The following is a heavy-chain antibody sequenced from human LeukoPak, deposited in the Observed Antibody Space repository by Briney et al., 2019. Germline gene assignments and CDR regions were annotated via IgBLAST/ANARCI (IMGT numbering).Heavy chain of an antibody. CDR3: AREPPPVYSYGTRFDY. CDR1: GYTFTSYG. J-gene: IGHJ4*02. V-gene: IGHV1-18*01. D-gene: IGHD5-18*01. Sequence: ASVKVSCKASGYTFTSYGISWVRQAPGQGLEWMGWISAYNGNTNYAQKLQGRVTMTTDTSTSTAYMELRSLRSDDTAVYYCAREPPPVYSYGTRFDYWGQGTLVTVSS. CDR2: ISAYNGNT.